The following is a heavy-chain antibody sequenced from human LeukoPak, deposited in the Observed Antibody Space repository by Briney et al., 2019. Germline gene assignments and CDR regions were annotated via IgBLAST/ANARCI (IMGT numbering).Heavy chain of an antibody. CDR2: ISGSGFNT. D-gene: IGHD6-19*01. CDR3: AKVYSSGSPDGFGY. CDR1: GFIFISDA. Sequence: GGSLRLSCAAEGFIFISDAMSWVRQAPGKGLEWVSGISGSGFNTYYADSVKGRFTISRDNSKNTLYLQMNSLRAEDTAVYQWAKVYSSGSPDGFGYWGQGTLVTVSS. J-gene: IGHJ4*02. V-gene: IGHV3-23*01.